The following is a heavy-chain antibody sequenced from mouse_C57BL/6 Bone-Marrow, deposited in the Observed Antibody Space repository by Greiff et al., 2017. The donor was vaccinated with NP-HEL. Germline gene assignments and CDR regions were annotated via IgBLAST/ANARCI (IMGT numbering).Heavy chain of an antibody. CDR2: IYPGSGNT. CDR3: ARLRGYFDV. CDR1: GYTFTDYY. J-gene: IGHJ1*03. V-gene: IGHV1-76*01. Sequence: VKLMESGAELVRPGASVKLSCKASGYTFTDYYINWVKQRPGQGLEWIARIYPGSGNTYYNEKFKGKATLTAEKSSSTAYMQLSSLTSEDSAVYFCARLRGYFDVWGTGTTVTVSS. D-gene: IGHD1-1*01.